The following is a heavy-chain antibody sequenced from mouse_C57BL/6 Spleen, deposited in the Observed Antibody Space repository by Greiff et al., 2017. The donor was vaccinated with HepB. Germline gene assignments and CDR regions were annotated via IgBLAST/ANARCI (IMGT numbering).Heavy chain of an antibody. CDR3: ARTGYSNYVWFAY. CDR2: IDPSDSYT. D-gene: IGHD2-5*01. V-gene: IGHV1-69*01. J-gene: IGHJ3*01. CDR1: GYTFTSYW. Sequence: QVQLQQPGAELVMPGASVKLSRKASGYTFTSYWMHWVKQRPGQGLEWIGEIDPSDSYTNYNQKFKGKSTLTVDKSSSTAYMQLSSLTSEDSAVYYCARTGYSNYVWFAYWGQGTLVTVSA.